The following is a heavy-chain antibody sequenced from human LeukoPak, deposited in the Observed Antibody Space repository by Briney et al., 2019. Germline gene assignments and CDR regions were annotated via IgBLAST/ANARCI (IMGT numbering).Heavy chain of an antibody. J-gene: IGHJ4*02. CDR3: AKVPTPYYYDSSGPSDSFSY. CDR2: IKQDGSEK. V-gene: IGHV3-7*03. D-gene: IGHD3-22*01. CDR1: GFTFSSYW. Sequence: GGSLRLSCAASGFTFSSYWMSWVRQAPGKGLEWVANIKQDGSEKYYVDSVKGRFTISRDNAKNSLYLQMNSLRAEDTAVYYCAKVPTPYYYDSSGPSDSFSYWGQGTLVTVSS.